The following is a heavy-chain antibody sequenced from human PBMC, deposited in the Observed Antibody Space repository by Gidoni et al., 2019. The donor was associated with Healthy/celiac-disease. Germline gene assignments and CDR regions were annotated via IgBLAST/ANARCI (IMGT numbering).Heavy chain of an antibody. CDR1: GFSLSTSGVG. Sequence: QITLKESGPTLVKPTQTLRLTCTFSGFSLSTSGVGVGWIRQPPGKALEWLALIYWNDDKRYSPSLKSRLTITKDTSKNQVVLTMTNMDPVDTATYYCAHFGPLGYCSGGSCFNFDYWGQGTLVTVSS. CDR3: AHFGPLGYCSGGSCFNFDY. CDR2: IYWNDDK. V-gene: IGHV2-5*01. J-gene: IGHJ4*02. D-gene: IGHD2-15*01.